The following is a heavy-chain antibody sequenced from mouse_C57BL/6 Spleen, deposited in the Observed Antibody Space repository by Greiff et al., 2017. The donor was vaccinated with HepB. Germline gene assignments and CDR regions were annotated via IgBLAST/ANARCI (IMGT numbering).Heavy chain of an antibody. CDR3: ASGYYGSGFDY. D-gene: IGHD1-1*01. CDR1: GFTFSDYG. CDR2: ISSGSSTI. V-gene: IGHV5-17*01. J-gene: IGHJ2*01. Sequence: EVQGVESGGGLVKPGGSLKLSCAASGFTFSDYGMHWVRQAPEKGLEWVAYISSGSSTIYYADTVKGRFTISRDNAKNTRFLQMTSLRSEDTAMYYCASGYYGSGFDYWGQGTTLTVSS.